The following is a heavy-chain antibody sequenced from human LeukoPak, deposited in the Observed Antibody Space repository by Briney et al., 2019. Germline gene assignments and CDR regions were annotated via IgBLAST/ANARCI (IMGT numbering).Heavy chain of an antibody. J-gene: IGHJ3*02. CDR1: GGSISSNSYY. D-gene: IGHD1-26*01. V-gene: IGHV4-39*01. CDR3: ATTASGSYIYDALHI. CDR2: IYYSGST. Sequence: SETLSLTCSVSGGSISSNSYYWGWIRQPPGKGLEWIGSIYYSGSTFYNPSLKSRVTISVDTSKNQFFLKLSSVTAADTAVYYCATTASGSYIYDALHIWGQGTMVTVSS.